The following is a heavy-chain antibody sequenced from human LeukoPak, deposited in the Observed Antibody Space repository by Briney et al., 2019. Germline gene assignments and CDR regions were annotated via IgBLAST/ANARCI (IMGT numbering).Heavy chain of an antibody. J-gene: IGHJ4*02. CDR3: ARAYSNPDN. CDR1: GFTVSSNY. V-gene: IGHV3-74*01. D-gene: IGHD6-13*01. Sequence: GGSLRLSCAASGFTVSSNYMSWVRQAPGKGLEWVSRIKSDGSSTSYADSVKGRFTISRDNAKNTLYLHMNSLRAEDTAVYYCARAYSNPDNWGQGTLVTVSS. CDR2: IKSDGSST.